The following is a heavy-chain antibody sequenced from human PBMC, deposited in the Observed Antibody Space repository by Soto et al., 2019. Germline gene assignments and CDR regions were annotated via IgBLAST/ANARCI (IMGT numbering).Heavy chain of an antibody. CDR1: GFTFSSYS. V-gene: IGHV3-21*01. D-gene: IGHD2-15*01. CDR3: ASSYCSGGSCYSFHAFDI. CDR2: ISSSSSYI. Sequence: PGGSLRLSCAASGFTFSSYSMNWVRQAPGKGLEWVSSISSSSSYIYYADSVKGRFTISRDNAKNSLYLQMNSLRAEDTAVYYCASSYCSGGSCYSFHAFDIWGQGTMVTVSS. J-gene: IGHJ3*02.